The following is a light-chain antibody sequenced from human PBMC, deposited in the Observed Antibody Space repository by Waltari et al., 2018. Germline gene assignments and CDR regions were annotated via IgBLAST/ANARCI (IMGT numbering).Light chain of an antibody. CDR3: QERSNWPSWT. CDR1: QSVSRY. CDR2: DTS. Sequence: EIVLKQSPATLSLSPGERATLSCRASQSVSRYLAWYQQKSGQAPRLLIYDTSNRATGIPARFSGSGSGTDFILTINSVEAEDFAVYYCQERSNWPSWTFGQGTKVEIK. V-gene: IGKV3-11*01. J-gene: IGKJ1*01.